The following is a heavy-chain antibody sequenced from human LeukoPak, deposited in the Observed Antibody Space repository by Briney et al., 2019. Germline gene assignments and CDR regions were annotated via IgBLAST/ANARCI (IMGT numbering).Heavy chain of an antibody. CDR2: INPNSGGT. CDR3: ARDDPTISEYYYYYMDV. D-gene: IGHD3-3*01. CDR1: GYTFTGYY. V-gene: IGHV1-2*02. Sequence: GASVKVSCKASGYTFTGYYMHWVRQAPGQGLEWMGWINPNSGGTNYAQKFQGRVTMTRDTSISTAYMELSRLRSDDTAVYYCARDDPTISEYYYYYMDVWGKGTTVTVSS. J-gene: IGHJ6*03.